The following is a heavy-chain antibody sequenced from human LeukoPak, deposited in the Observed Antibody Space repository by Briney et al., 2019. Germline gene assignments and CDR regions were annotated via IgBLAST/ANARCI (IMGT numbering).Heavy chain of an antibody. CDR2: ISANDGNT. J-gene: IGHJ4*02. Sequence: ASVKVSCKASGYTVTSYGISWVRQTPGQGLEWTGWISANDGNTDYPQKLQGRVTMTTDTSTSTAYMELRSLRSDDTAVYYCARESHVTREDYWGQGTLVTVSS. V-gene: IGHV1-18*01. CDR1: GYTVTSYG. D-gene: IGHD3-10*01. CDR3: ARESHVTREDY.